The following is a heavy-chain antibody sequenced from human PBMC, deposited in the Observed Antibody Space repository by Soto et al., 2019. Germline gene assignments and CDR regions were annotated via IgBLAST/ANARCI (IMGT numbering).Heavy chain of an antibody. CDR1: GGSFSSYY. V-gene: IGHV4-4*07. CDR3: ATGRSEVVPGAMDT. D-gene: IGHD2-2*01. J-gene: IGHJ5*02. Sequence: SETLSLTCTVSGGSFSSYYCNWVRKSAGKGLEWIGRVYPTGSTTYNPSLKRRLTMSVDTSKNQFSLRLTSMTAADTAVYYCATGRSEVVPGAMDTWGQGTLVTVSS. CDR2: VYPTGST.